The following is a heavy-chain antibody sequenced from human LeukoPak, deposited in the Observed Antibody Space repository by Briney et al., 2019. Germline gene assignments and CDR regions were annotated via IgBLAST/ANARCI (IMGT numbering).Heavy chain of an antibody. CDR1: GGSISSSNW. D-gene: IGHD6-19*01. Sequence: PSETLSLTCAVSGGSISSSNWWSWVRQPPGKGLEWIGEIYHSGSTNYNPSLKSRVTISADKSKNQFSLKLSSVTAADTAVYYCARDPGLVRFNWFDPWGQGTLVTVSS. CDR2: IYHSGST. CDR3: ARDPGLVRFNWFDP. V-gene: IGHV4-4*02. J-gene: IGHJ5*02.